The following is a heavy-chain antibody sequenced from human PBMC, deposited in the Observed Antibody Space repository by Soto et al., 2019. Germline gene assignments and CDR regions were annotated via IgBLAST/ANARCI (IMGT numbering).Heavy chain of an antibody. D-gene: IGHD3-10*01. Sequence: EVQLMESGGGLVQPGGSLRLSCAASGFTVSSNSMSWVRQAPGKGLEWVSAIYSGGSTHYADSVKGRFTISRDKSKNTLYLQMNSLRGEDTAVYYCATGFGDSFDYWGQGTLVTVSS. CDR3: ATGFGDSFDY. V-gene: IGHV3-66*01. CDR2: IYSGGST. J-gene: IGHJ4*02. CDR1: GFTVSSNS.